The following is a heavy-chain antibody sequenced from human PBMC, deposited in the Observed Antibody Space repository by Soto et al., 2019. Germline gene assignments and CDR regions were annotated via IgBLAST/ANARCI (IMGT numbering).Heavy chain of an antibody. Sequence: EVQMVESGGGLVKPGGSLRLSCAASGFTFINYSMNWVRQAPGKGLEWVSSISSTSTYIYYADSVKGRFTFSRDNAKNSLYMQMNSLRAEDTAVYYGARGPVGDFWSGLPDYWGQGTLVTVSS. CDR2: ISSTSTYI. CDR1: GFTFINYS. D-gene: IGHD3-3*01. V-gene: IGHV3-21*01. J-gene: IGHJ4*02. CDR3: ARGPVGDFWSGLPDY.